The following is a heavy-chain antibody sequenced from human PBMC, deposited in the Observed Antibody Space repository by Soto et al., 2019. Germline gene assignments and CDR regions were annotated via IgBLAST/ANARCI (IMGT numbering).Heavy chain of an antibody. Sequence: SETLSLTCDVSGDSITEGHYWGWIRQPPGKGLEWIGSIYHSGSTYYNPSLKSRVTISLDTSKNQFSLRLKSVTATDTAVYYCVREVVAGTGVGWFDPWGQGTLVTVYS. V-gene: IGHV4-38-2*02. J-gene: IGHJ5*02. CDR3: VREVVAGTGVGWFDP. CDR2: IYHSGST. D-gene: IGHD6-19*01. CDR1: GDSITEGHY.